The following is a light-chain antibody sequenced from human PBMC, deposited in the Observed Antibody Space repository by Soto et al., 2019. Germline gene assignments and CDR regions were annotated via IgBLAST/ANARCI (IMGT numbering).Light chain of an antibody. CDR2: GAS. CDR1: QSVSSN. Sequence: EIVMTQSPATLSVSPGERATLSCRASQSVSSNLAWYQQKPGQAPRLLIYGASTRATGIPARFSGSGSGTEFTLTISGLQSEDFAVYYCQQYNNCPPITFGQGTRLEIK. V-gene: IGKV3-15*01. CDR3: QQYNNCPPIT. J-gene: IGKJ5*01.